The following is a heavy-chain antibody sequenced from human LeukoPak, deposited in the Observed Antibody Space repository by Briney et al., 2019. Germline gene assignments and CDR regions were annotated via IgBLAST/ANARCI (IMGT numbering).Heavy chain of an antibody. J-gene: IGHJ4*02. Sequence: GGSLRLSCAASGFTFSSYSMNWVRQAPGKGLEWVSSISSSSSYIYYADSVKGRFTISRDNAKNSLYLQMNSLRAEDTAVYYCARDAHYYGSGNYFDYWGQGTLVTVSS. CDR2: ISSSSSYI. V-gene: IGHV3-21*01. CDR1: GFTFSSYS. CDR3: ARDAHYYGSGNYFDY. D-gene: IGHD3-10*01.